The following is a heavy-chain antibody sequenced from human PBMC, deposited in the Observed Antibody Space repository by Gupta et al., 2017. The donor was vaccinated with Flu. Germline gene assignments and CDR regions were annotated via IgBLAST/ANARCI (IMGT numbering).Heavy chain of an antibody. CDR1: GFTFSNAW. Sequence: EVQLVESGGGLVKPGGSLRLSCAASGFTFSNAWMSWVRQAPGKGLEWVGRIKSKTEGGTTDYAAPVKGRFTISRDDSKNTLYLQMNSLKTEDTAVYYCTTDPVQYEGGYWGQGTLVTVSS. D-gene: IGHD4-4*01. J-gene: IGHJ4*02. V-gene: IGHV3-15*01. CDR3: TTDPVQYEGGY. CDR2: IKSKTEGGTT.